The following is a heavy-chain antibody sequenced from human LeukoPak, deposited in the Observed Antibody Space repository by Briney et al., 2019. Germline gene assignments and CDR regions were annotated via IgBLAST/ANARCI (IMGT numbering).Heavy chain of an antibody. V-gene: IGHV5-51*01. CDR1: GYSFTSYW. CDR3: ARRARVSPQTLSAAGNYYFDY. D-gene: IGHD6-13*01. J-gene: IGHJ4*02. Sequence: GESLKISCKGSGYSFTSYWIGWVRQMPGKGLGWMGIICPGDSDTRYSPSFQGQVTISADKSISTAYLQWSSLKASDTAMYYCARRARVSPQTLSAAGNYYFDYWGQGTLVTVSS. CDR2: ICPGDSDT.